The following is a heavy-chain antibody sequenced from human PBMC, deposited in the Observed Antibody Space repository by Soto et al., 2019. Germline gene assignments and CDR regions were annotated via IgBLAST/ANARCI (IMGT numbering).Heavy chain of an antibody. CDR3: AKDQSDILTGYYRFDY. Sequence: PGGSLRLSCAASGFTFSSYAMSWVRQAPGKGLEWVSAISGSGGSTYYADSVKGRFTISRDNSKNTLYLQMNSLRAEDTAVYYCAKDQSDILTGYYRFDYWGQGTLVTVSS. CDR2: ISGSGGST. V-gene: IGHV3-23*01. D-gene: IGHD3-9*01. CDR1: GFTFSSYA. J-gene: IGHJ4*02.